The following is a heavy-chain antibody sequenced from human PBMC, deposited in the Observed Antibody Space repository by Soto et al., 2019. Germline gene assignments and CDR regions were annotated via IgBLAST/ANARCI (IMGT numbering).Heavy chain of an antibody. V-gene: IGHV4-34*01. Sequence: PSETLSLTCAVYGGSFSGYYWSWIRQPPGKGLEWIGEINHSGSTNYNPSLKSRVTISVDTSKNQFSLKLSSVTAADTAVYYCARGPWFDPWGQGTLVTVSS. CDR2: INHSGST. J-gene: IGHJ5*02. CDR1: GGSFSGYY. CDR3: ARGPWFDP.